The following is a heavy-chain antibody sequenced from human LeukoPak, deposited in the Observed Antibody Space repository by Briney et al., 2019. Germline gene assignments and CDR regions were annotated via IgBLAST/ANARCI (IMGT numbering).Heavy chain of an antibody. CDR3: ARGGYYYDSSGYLFDY. CDR2: IYYSGST. J-gene: IGHJ4*02. V-gene: IGHV4-59*01. D-gene: IGHD3-22*01. CDR1: GGSISSYY. Sequence: SETLSLTYTVSGGSISSYYWSWIRQPPGKGLEWIGYIYYSGSTNYNPSLKSRVTISVDTSKNQFSLKLSALTAADTAVYYCARGGYYYDSSGYLFDYWGQGTLVTVSS.